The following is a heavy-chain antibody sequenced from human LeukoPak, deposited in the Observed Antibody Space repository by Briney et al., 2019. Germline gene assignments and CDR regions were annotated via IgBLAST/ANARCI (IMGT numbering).Heavy chain of an antibody. V-gene: IGHV4-61*02. D-gene: IGHD6-13*01. J-gene: IGHJ4*02. Sequence: PSETLSLTWTVPGGSTSSGSYYRSWIRQPAGKGLEWIGRIYTSGSTNYNPSLKSRVTISVDTSKNQFSLKLYSVTAADTAVYYCARSSYSSSWYLSYWGQGTLVTVSS. CDR2: IYTSGST. CDR1: GGSTSSGSYY. CDR3: ARSSYSSSWYLSY.